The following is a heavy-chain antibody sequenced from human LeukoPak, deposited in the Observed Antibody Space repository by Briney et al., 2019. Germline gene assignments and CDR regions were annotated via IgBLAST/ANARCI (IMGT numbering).Heavy chain of an antibody. D-gene: IGHD2-21*02. Sequence: PGGSLRLSCAASGFTFSSYAMSWVRQAPGKGLEWVSTFSGSGAGTYYADSVKGRFTISRDNSKNTLYLQMNSLRAEDTAVYYCAKRRASCGADCYSPGAFDIWGQGTMVTVSS. CDR1: GFTFSSYA. J-gene: IGHJ3*02. V-gene: IGHV3-23*01. CDR2: FSGSGAGT. CDR3: AKRRASCGADCYSPGAFDI.